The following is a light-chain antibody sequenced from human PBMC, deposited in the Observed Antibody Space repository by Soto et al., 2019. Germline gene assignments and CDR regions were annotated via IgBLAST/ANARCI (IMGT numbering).Light chain of an antibody. Sequence: QSVVTQPASGSGSLGQSSTISCTGTSSDVGAYDRVSWYQQHPGKAPKLMIYDVTNRPSGVSNRFSGSKSSNTASLTISGLQAEDEADYYCSSYTTTTTLYVFGTGTKVTVL. J-gene: IGLJ1*01. CDR3: SSYTTTTTLYV. V-gene: IGLV2-14*01. CDR1: SSDVGAYDR. CDR2: DVT.